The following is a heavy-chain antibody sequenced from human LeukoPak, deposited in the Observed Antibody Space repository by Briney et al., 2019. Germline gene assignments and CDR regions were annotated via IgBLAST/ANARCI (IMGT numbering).Heavy chain of an antibody. Sequence: ASVKVSCKASGYTFTSYGISWVRQAPGQGLEWMGWINTYTGNPTYAQGFTGRFVFSLDTSVSTAYLQISSLKAEDTAVYYCARKNVEPDRYFDYWGQGTLVTVSS. CDR2: INTYTGNP. D-gene: IGHD1-1*01. V-gene: IGHV7-4-1*02. CDR3: ARKNVEPDRYFDY. CDR1: GYTFTSYG. J-gene: IGHJ4*02.